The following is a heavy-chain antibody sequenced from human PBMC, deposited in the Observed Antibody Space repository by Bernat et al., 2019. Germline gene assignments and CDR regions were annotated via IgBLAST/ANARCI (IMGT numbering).Heavy chain of an antibody. D-gene: IGHD2-15*01. CDR1: GGTFSSYT. Sequence: QVQLVQSGASVLKPGFSVKVPCKASGGTFSSYTISWVRQAPGQGLEWMGRIIPILGIANYAQKFQGRVTLTADKSTSTAYMELSSLRSEDTAVYYCARDRGYCSGGSCYTEDAFDIWGQGTMVTVAA. J-gene: IGHJ3*02. CDR2: IIPILGIA. V-gene: IGHV1-69*08. CDR3: ARDRGYCSGGSCYTEDAFDI.